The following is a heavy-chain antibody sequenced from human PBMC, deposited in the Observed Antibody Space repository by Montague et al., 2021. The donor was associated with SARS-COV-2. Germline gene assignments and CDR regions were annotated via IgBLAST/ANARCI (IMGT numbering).Heavy chain of an antibody. D-gene: IGHD6-13*01. J-gene: IGHJ4*02. Sequence: SETLSLTCTVSGDSMNNYYWSWIRQPPGKGLEWVGYINYSGSTHYNPSXXSRVTLSRDTSKNQFSLRLTSVTAADTAMYFCARAPIYRSSWHAYFDYWGQGTLVTVSS. CDR3: ARAPIYRSSWHAYFDY. V-gene: IGHV4-59*01. CDR1: GDSMNNYY. CDR2: INYSGST.